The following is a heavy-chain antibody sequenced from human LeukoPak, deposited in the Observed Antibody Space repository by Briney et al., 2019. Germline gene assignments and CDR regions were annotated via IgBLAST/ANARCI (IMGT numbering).Heavy chain of an antibody. CDR2: IYYSGST. CDR1: GGSISSGGYY. J-gene: IGHJ5*02. D-gene: IGHD2-15*01. Sequence: SQTLSLTCTVSGGSISSGGYYWSWIRQHPGKGLESIGYIYYSGSTYYNPSLKSRVTISVDTSKNQFSLKLSSVTAADTAVYYCAREGRGYCSGGSCPRGFDPWGQGTLVTVSS. V-gene: IGHV4-31*03. CDR3: AREGRGYCSGGSCPRGFDP.